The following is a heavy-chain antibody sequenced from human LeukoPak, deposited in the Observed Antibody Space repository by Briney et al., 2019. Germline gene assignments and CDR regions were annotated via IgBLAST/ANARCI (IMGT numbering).Heavy chain of an antibody. J-gene: IGHJ4*02. CDR3: AAKGSGYYYSFDY. Sequence: GSSVKVSCKASGGTFSSYAISWVRQAPGQGLEWMGGIIPIFGTANYAQKFQGRVTITADESPSTAYMELSSLRSEDTAVYYCAAKGSGYYYSFDYWGQGTLVTVSS. CDR1: GGTFSSYA. CDR2: IIPIFGTA. D-gene: IGHD3-22*01. V-gene: IGHV1-69*01.